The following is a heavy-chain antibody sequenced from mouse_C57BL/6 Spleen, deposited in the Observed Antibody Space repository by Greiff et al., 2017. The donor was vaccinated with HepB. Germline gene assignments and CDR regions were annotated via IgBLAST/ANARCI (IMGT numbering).Heavy chain of an antibody. V-gene: IGHV1-61*01. Sequence: VQLQQPGAELVRPGSSVKLSCKASGYTFTSYWMDWVKQRPGQGLEWIGNIYPSDSETHYNQKFKDKATLTVDNSSSTAYMQLSSLTSEDSAVYYGAGLRGGGFAYWGQGTLVTVSA. D-gene: IGHD2-4*01. CDR3: AGLRGGGFAY. CDR1: GYTFTSYW. CDR2: IYPSDSET. J-gene: IGHJ3*01.